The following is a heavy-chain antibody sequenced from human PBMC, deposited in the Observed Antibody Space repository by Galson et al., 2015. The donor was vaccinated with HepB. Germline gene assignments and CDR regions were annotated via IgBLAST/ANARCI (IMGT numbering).Heavy chain of an antibody. CDR3: ARAQPVAGTLDLDY. D-gene: IGHD6-19*01. CDR1: GFTFSSYS. Sequence: SLRLSCAASGFTFSSYSVNWVRQAPGKGLEWVSSISSSSSYICYADSVKGRFTISRDNAKNSLYLQMNSLRAEDTAVYYCARAQPVAGTLDLDYWGQGTLVTVSS. CDR2: ISSSSSYI. J-gene: IGHJ4*02. V-gene: IGHV3-21*01.